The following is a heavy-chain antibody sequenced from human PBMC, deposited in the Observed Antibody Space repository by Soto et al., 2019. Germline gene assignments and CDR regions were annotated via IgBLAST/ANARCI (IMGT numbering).Heavy chain of an antibody. Sequence: PVGSLRLSCAASGFGFSNYEMNWVRQAPGKGLEWVSYITSSGGATMYADSVKGRFTISRDNAKDSLYLQMDSLRVEDTAVYYCARGDCSSSCYIGYWGQGALVTVSS. D-gene: IGHD2-2*02. CDR1: GFGFSNYE. J-gene: IGHJ4*02. CDR3: ARGDCSSSCYIGY. CDR2: ITSSGGAT. V-gene: IGHV3-48*03.